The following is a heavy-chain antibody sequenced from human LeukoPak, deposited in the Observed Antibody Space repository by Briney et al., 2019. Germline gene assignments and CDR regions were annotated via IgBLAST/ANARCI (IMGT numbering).Heavy chain of an antibody. Sequence: GSLRLSCATSGFTFSNYLINWLPQAPGKGLELVANIKQDGSEKYYVDSVKGRFTISRDNAKNSLYLQMNSLRAEDAGVYYCAKEGAYPIITYDSWGQGTLVTVSS. V-gene: IGHV3-7*01. CDR3: AKEGAYPIITYDS. CDR1: GFTFSNYL. D-gene: IGHD1-14*01. CDR2: IKQDGSEK. J-gene: IGHJ5*01.